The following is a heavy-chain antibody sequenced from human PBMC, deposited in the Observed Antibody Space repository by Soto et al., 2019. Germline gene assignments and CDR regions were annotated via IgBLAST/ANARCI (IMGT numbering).Heavy chain of an antibody. D-gene: IGHD5-18*01. CDR2: ISYDGSEK. V-gene: IGHV3-30*03. Sequence: AGGSLRLSCAASESTFSSYGIHWVRQAPGKGLEWVAVISYDGSEKYYADSVKGRFSISRDNSKNTVDLQMNSLRPEDTAVYYCARSALVLVYYYYGLDVWGQGTAVTV. CDR3: ARSALVLVYYYYGLDV. CDR1: ESTFSSYG. J-gene: IGHJ6*02.